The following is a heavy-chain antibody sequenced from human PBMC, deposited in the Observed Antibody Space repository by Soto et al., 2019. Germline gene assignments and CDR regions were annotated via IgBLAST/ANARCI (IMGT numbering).Heavy chain of an antibody. D-gene: IGHD3-3*01. CDR1: GYSFTSYW. Sequence: GESLKISCKGSGYSFTSYWISWVRQMPGKGLEWMGRIDPSDSYTNYSPSFQGHVTISADKSISTAYLQWSSLKASDTAMYYCARNDPFTIFGVVNHYGMDVWGQGTPVTVSS. V-gene: IGHV5-10-1*01. CDR2: IDPSDSYT. J-gene: IGHJ6*02. CDR3: ARNDPFTIFGVVNHYGMDV.